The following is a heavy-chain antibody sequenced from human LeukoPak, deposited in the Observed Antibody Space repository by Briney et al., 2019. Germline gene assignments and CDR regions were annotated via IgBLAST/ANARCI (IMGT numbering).Heavy chain of an antibody. Sequence: SVKVSCKASGGTFSSYAISWVRQAHGQGLEWMGGIIPIFGTANYAQKFQGRVTITADESTSTAYMELSSLRSEDTAVYYCARGYCSSTSCSIARGAFDIWGQGTMVTVSS. D-gene: IGHD2-2*01. CDR1: GGTFSSYA. CDR3: ARGYCSSTSCSIARGAFDI. J-gene: IGHJ3*02. V-gene: IGHV1-69*13. CDR2: IIPIFGTA.